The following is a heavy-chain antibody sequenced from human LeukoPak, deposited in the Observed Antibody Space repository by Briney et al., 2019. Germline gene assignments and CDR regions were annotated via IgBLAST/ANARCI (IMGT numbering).Heavy chain of an antibody. Sequence: ASVKVSCKASGYTFTGYYMHWVRQAPGQGLEWMGWINPNSGGTNSAQRFQGRVTITRDTSINTAYMELRRLKSDDTAVYYCARVQTIVGARVYYLDYWGQGTLVTVSS. CDR1: GYTFTGYY. CDR3: ARVQTIVGARVYYLDY. CDR2: INPNSGGT. V-gene: IGHV1-2*02. J-gene: IGHJ4*02. D-gene: IGHD1-26*01.